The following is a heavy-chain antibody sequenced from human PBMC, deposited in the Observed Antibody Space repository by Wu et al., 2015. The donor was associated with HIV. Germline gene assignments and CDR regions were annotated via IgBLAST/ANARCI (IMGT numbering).Heavy chain of an antibody. J-gene: IGHJ3*02. CDR3: ATGLYSGYDDAFDI. D-gene: IGHD5-12*01. CDR2: FDP. V-gene: IGHV1-24*01. Sequence: QVQLVQSGAEVKKPGASVKVSCKVSGYTLTELSLHWVRQAPGKGLEWMGGFDPDKFQGRVTMTEDTSTDTAYMELSSLRSEDTAVYYCATGLYSGYDDAFDIWGQGTMVTVSS. CDR1: GYTLTELS.